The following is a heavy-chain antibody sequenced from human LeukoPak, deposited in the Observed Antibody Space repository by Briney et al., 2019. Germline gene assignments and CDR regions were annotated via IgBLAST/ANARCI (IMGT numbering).Heavy chain of an antibody. V-gene: IGHV4-31*03. Sequence: PSETLSLTCSVSGGSISSGGYYWSWIRQHPGKGLEWIGYIYYSGSTYYNPSLKSRVTISVDTSKNQFSLKLSSVTAADTAVYYCARGLKSWFDPWGQGTLVTVSS. CDR3: ARGLKSWFDP. CDR2: IYYSGST. CDR1: GGSISSGGYY. J-gene: IGHJ5*02.